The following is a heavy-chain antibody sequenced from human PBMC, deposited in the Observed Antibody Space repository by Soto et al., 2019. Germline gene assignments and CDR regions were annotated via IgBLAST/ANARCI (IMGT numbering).Heavy chain of an antibody. CDR2: IFSNDEK. Sequence: QVTLKESGPALVKPTETLTLTCTVSGFSLSNARMGVSWIRQPPGKALEWLVHIFSNDEKSYSTSLKSRLTISKDTSKSQVVLTMTNMDPVDTATYYCARTYSSSWSYFDYWGQGALVTVSS. V-gene: IGHV2-26*01. CDR1: GFSLSNARMG. CDR3: ARTYSSSWSYFDY. D-gene: IGHD6-13*01. J-gene: IGHJ4*02.